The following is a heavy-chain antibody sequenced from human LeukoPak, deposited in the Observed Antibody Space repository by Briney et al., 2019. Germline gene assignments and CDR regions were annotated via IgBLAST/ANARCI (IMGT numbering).Heavy chain of an antibody. D-gene: IGHD2-2*03. Sequence: SETLSLTCTVSGGSISSYYWSWIRQPPGKGLEWIGYIYYSGSTNYNPSLKSRVTISVDTSKNQFSLKLSSVTAADTAVYYCARQYLGIVVVPAAFFDYWGQGTLVTVSS. CDR3: ARQYLGIVVVPAAFFDY. CDR2: IYYSGST. V-gene: IGHV4-59*08. CDR1: GGSISSYY. J-gene: IGHJ4*02.